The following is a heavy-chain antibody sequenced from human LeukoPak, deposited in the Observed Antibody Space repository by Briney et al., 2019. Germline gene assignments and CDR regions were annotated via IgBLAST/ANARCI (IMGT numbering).Heavy chain of an antibody. J-gene: IGHJ4*02. D-gene: IGHD3-10*01. V-gene: IGHV3-30*04. CDR1: GFTFSSHA. CDR2: ISYDGSNK. CDR3: ARVGAAPDFDY. Sequence: PGGSLRLSCAASGFTFSSHAMHWVRQAPGKGLEWVAVISYDGSNKYYADSVKGRFTISRDNSKNTLYLQMNSLRAEDTAVYYCARVGAAPDFDYWGQGTLVTVSA.